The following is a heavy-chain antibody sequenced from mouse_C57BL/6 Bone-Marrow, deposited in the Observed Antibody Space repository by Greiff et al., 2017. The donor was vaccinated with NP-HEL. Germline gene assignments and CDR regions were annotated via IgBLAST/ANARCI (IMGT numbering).Heavy chain of an antibody. CDR3: ARPYYYGSYWYFDV. CDR2: IYPSDSET. V-gene: IGHV1-61*01. CDR1: GYTFTSYW. D-gene: IGHD1-1*01. Sequence: QVQLQQPGAELVRPGSSVKLSCKASGYTFTSYWMDWVKQRPGQGLEWIGNIYPSDSETHYNQKFKDKATLTVDKSSSTAYMQLSSLTSEDSAVYYCARPYYYGSYWYFDVWGTGTTVTVSS. J-gene: IGHJ1*03.